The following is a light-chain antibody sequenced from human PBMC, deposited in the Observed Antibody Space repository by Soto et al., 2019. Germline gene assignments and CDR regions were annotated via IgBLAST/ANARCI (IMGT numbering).Light chain of an antibody. CDR3: MQPLQSWT. CDR1: QSLLHSNGYNY. Sequence: DIVMTQSPLSLPVTPGEPASISRRSSQSLLHSNGYNYFDWYLQKPGKSPKLLIYLGSNRASGVPDRLSGSGSGTDFTLKISRVEAEDFGVYYCMQPLQSWTFGQGTKVDIK. J-gene: IGKJ1*01. CDR2: LGS. V-gene: IGKV2-28*01.